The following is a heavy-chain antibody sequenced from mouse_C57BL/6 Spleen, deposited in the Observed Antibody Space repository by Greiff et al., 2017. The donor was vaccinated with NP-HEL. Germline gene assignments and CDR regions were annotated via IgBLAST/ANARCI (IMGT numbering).Heavy chain of an antibody. CDR2: IYPGSGNT. J-gene: IGHJ3*01. D-gene: IGHD3-3*01. CDR3: ARRGTGKGLAY. V-gene: IGHV1-76*01. Sequence: VQLQQSGAELVRPGASVKLSCKASGYTFTDYYINWVKQRPGQGLEWIARIYPGSGNTYYIEKFKGKATLTAEKSSSTAYMQLSSLTSEDSAVYFCARRGTGKGLAYWGQGTLVTVSA. CDR1: GYTFTDYY.